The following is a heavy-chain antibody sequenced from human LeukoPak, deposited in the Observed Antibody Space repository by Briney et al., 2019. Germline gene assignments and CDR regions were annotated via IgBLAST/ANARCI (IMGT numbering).Heavy chain of an antibody. CDR2: INPNSGGT. CDR3: ARVRPDSGWSGNAFDI. Sequence: ASVKVSCKASGYTFTGYYMHWVRQAPGRGLEWMGWINPNSGGTNYAQKFQGRVTMTRDTSISTAYMELSRLRSDNTAVYYCARVRPDSGWSGNAFDIWGQGTMVTVSS. D-gene: IGHD6-19*01. J-gene: IGHJ3*02. CDR1: GYTFTGYY. V-gene: IGHV1-2*02.